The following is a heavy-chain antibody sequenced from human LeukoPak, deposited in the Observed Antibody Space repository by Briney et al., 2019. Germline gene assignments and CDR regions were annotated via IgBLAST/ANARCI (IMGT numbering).Heavy chain of an antibody. J-gene: IGHJ4*02. CDR1: GFTFSSYW. Sequence: GGSLRLSCVASGFTFSSYWMHWVRQDPRKGLVWVSRINGDGRNINYADSVRGRFTISRDNAKNTLYLQMNTLRVEDTAVYYCTRNNYGIDYWGQGTLVTVSS. CDR2: INGDGRNI. V-gene: IGHV3-74*01. CDR3: TRNNYGIDY. D-gene: IGHD5-18*01.